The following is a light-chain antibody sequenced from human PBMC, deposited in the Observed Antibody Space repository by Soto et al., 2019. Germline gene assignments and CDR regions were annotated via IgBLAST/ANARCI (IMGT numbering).Light chain of an antibody. V-gene: IGKV3-20*01. CDR3: QQYGSSHFT. CDR1: QSVSSSY. Sequence: EIVLTQSPGTLSLSPGERATLSCRASQSVSSSYLAWYQQKPGQAPRLLIYGASSRATGIPDRFSGSGSGTDFTLTLSRLEPEDFAVYYCQQYGSSHFTFGPGTKVDIK. CDR2: GAS. J-gene: IGKJ3*01.